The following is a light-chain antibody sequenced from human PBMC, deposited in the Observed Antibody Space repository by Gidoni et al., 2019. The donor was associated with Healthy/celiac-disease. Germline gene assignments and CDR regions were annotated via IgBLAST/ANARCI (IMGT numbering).Light chain of an antibody. CDR1: QSVLYSSNNKNY. J-gene: IGKJ4*01. CDR3: QQYYSTPPT. V-gene: IGKV4-1*01. Sequence: DIVMTQSPDSLAVSLGERATINCKSSQSVLYSSNNKNYLAWYQQNPGQPPKLLIYWASTRESGVPDRFSGSGSGTDFTLTISSLQAEDEAVYYCQQYYSTPPTFGGGTKVEIK. CDR2: WAS.